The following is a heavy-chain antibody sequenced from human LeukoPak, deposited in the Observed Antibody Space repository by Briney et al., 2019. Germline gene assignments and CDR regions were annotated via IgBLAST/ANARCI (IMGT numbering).Heavy chain of an antibody. CDR3: AREQQLAVFPINWFDP. CDR2: INHSGST. V-gene: IGHV4-34*01. D-gene: IGHD6-13*01. Sequence: SETLSLTCAVYGGSFSGYYWSWIRQPPGKGLEWIGEINHSGSTNYNPSLKSRVTISVDTSKNQFSLKRSSVTAADTAVYYCAREQQLAVFPINWFDPWGQGTLVTVSS. CDR1: GGSFSGYY. J-gene: IGHJ5*02.